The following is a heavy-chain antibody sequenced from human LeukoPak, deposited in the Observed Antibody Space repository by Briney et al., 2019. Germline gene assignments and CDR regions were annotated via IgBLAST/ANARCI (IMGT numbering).Heavy chain of an antibody. CDR3: ARYPNGGWYGFDY. CDR2: IYYSGST. Sequence: TSETLSLTCTVSGGSISSYYCSWIRQPPGKGLEWIGYIYYSGSTNYNPSLKSRVTISVDTSKNQFSLKLSSVTAADTAVYYCARYPNGGWYGFDYWGQGTLVTVSS. D-gene: IGHD6-19*01. V-gene: IGHV4-59*01. J-gene: IGHJ4*02. CDR1: GGSISSYY.